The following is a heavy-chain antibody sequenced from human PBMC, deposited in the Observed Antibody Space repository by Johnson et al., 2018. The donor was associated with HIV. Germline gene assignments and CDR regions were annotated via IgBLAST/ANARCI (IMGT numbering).Heavy chain of an antibody. Sequence: VQLVESGGGVVQPGGSLRLSCAASGFTFSSYWMHWVRQAPGKGLVWVSRINSDGSSTNYADSVRGRFTISRDNAKNTLYVQMNSLRVEDTAVYYCAKAFPYCTGGSCYPHRSPHDAFDIWGQGTMVTVSS. D-gene: IGHD2-15*01. CDR3: AKAFPYCTGGSCYPHRSPHDAFDI. J-gene: IGHJ3*02. V-gene: IGHV3-74*02. CDR1: GFTFSSYW. CDR2: INSDGSST.